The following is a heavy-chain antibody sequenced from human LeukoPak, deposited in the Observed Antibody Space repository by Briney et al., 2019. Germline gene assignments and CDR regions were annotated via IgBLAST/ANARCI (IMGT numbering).Heavy chain of an antibody. CDR1: GFTFSRYA. V-gene: IGHV3-23*01. CDR3: AKDHSGPTTFFDY. J-gene: IGHJ4*02. CDR2: ISGSGGST. D-gene: IGHD5-12*01. Sequence: AGGSLRHSCAASGFTFSRYAMSWVRPAPGKGVEWVSAISGSGGSTYYAASVKGRFTISRDNSKNTLYLQMNSLRAEDTAVYYCAKDHSGPTTFFDYWGQGTLVTVSS.